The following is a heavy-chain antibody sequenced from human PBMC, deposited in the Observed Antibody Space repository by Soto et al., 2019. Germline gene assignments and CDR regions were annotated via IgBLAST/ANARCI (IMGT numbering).Heavy chain of an antibody. D-gene: IGHD4-4*01. V-gene: IGHV3-7*01. J-gene: IGHJ6*03. Sequence: GGSLRLSCAASGFTFSSFWMSWVRQAPGKVLESVANIKQDASEKYYLDSVKGRFTITRDNAKNSLYLQMNSLRAEDTAVYYCARGTTVDMYYYYYYMDVWGKGTTVTVSS. CDR1: GFTFSSFW. CDR2: IKQDASEK. CDR3: ARGTTVDMYYYYYYMDV.